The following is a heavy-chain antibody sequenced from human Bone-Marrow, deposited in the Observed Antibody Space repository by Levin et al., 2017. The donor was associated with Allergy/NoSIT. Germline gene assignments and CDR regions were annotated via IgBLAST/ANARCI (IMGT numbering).Heavy chain of an antibody. V-gene: IGHV3-33*01. CDR1: GFTFSDYG. Sequence: AGGSLRLSCATSGFTFSDYGMHWVRQAPGRGLEWVAVIWFNGSNKIYLDSVQGRFTISRDNSMNTLYLEMNSLTAEDTGLYFCARDPHKGLYRDYDQMYYFDFWGQGTLVSVSS. D-gene: IGHD3-22*01. CDR3: ARDPHKGLYRDYDQMYYFDF. J-gene: IGHJ4*02. CDR2: IWFNGSNK.